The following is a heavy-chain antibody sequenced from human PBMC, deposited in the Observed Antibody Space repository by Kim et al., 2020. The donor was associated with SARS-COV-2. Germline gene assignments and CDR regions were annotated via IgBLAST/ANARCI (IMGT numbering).Heavy chain of an antibody. D-gene: IGHD2-21*02. CDR3: ARSLAYCGGDCYSVFDY. V-gene: IGHV4-39*07. Sequence: RKSRVNISVDTSKNQFSLKLSSVTAADTAVYYCARSLAYCGGDCYSVFDYWGQGTLVTVSS. J-gene: IGHJ4*02.